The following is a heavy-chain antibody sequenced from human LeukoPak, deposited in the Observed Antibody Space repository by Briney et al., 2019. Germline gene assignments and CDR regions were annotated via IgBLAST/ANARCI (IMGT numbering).Heavy chain of an antibody. CDR3: ATAPILRGKACEQDEYGMDV. CDR1: VGSISSGNW. V-gene: IGHV4-4*02. CDR2: VYHNGTP. Sequence: PSGTLSLTCAVSVGSISSGNWWSWVRQSPGKGLEWIGGVYHNGTPNYNPSFKSRVTISAGTFKNPFALNLTSVSVADTAVNYCATAPILRGKACEQDEYGMDVWGQGTTVIVSS. D-gene: IGHD2-2*02. J-gene: IGHJ6*02.